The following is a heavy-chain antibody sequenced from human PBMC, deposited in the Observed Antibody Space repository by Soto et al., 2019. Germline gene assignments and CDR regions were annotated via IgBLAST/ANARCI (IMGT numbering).Heavy chain of an antibody. Sequence: VSLTCTVSGGSISSGGYYWSWIRQHPGKGLEWIGYIYYSGSTYYNPSLKSRVTISVDTSKNQFSLKLSSVTAADTAVYYCARAERWLQFAPFDYWGQGTLVTVSS. D-gene: IGHD5-12*01. CDR1: GGSISSGGYY. J-gene: IGHJ4*02. CDR3: ARAERWLQFAPFDY. V-gene: IGHV4-31*03. CDR2: IYYSGST.